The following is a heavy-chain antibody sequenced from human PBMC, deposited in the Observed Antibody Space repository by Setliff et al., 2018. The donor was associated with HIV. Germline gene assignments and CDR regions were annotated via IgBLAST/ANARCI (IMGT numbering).Heavy chain of an antibody. CDR2: IDHRGST. D-gene: IGHD3-10*01. CDR1: GGSFNDYY. J-gene: IGHJ4*02. Sequence: SETLSLTCAVYGGSFNDYYWTWIRQPPGKGLEWIGEIDHRGSTKYHASLKSRVTISIDTSKNQISLKLSSVTAADTAVYYCARGLNYYGSGSYWPLGYWGQGTLVTVSS. CDR3: ARGLNYYGSGSYWPLGY. V-gene: IGHV4-34*01.